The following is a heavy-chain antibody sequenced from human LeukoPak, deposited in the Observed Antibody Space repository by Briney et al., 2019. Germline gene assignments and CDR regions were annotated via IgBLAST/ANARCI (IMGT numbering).Heavy chain of an antibody. J-gene: IGHJ4*02. CDR3: ARGGITMVRGVIIESFDY. V-gene: IGHV7-4-1*02. CDR2: INTNTGNP. Sequence: GASVKVSCKASGYTFTSYAMNWVRQAPGQGLEWMGWINTNTGNPTYAQGFTGRFVFSLDTSVSTAYLQISSLKAEDTAVYYCARGGITMVRGVIIESFDYWGQGTLVTVSS. D-gene: IGHD3-10*01. CDR1: GYTFTSYA.